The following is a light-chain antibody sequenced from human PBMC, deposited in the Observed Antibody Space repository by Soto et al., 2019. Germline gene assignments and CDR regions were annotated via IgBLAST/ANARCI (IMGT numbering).Light chain of an antibody. V-gene: IGKV3D-15*01. CDR1: QSVSSN. J-gene: IGKJ5*01. Sequence: EIVITHSPSTLSVSPVERATLSFMASQSVSSNLAWYQQRPGQAPRLLIYGASTRAAGIPDRFSGSGSGTDFTLTITRLEPEDSAVYFCQKYTGPPTNFGQGTRLEIK. CDR3: QKYTGPPTN. CDR2: GAS.